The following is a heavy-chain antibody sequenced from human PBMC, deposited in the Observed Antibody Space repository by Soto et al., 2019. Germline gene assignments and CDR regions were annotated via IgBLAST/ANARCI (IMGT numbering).Heavy chain of an antibody. D-gene: IGHD6-13*01. V-gene: IGHV1-18*01. CDR3: ATLWSAGQTGWFDP. Sequence: VASVKVSCKASGYTFTSYGISWVRQAPGQGLEWMGWISAYNGNTNYAQKLQGRVTVTTDTSTSTAYMELSSLRSEDTAVYYCATLWSAGQTGWFDPWGQGTLVTVSS. CDR2: ISAYNGNT. J-gene: IGHJ5*02. CDR1: GYTFTSYG.